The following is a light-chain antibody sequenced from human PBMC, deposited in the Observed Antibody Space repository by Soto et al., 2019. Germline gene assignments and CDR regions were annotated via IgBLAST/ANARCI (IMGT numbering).Light chain of an antibody. V-gene: IGKV1-5*03. CDR1: QSIGSW. J-gene: IGKJ2*01. Sequence: DIQLTQSPSTLSASVGDRVTITCRASQSIGSWLAWYQQTPGQAPKLLIYTASHLHSGVPSRFSGSGFGTEFTLTISSLQPDDFAPYYCQGCYISPYPFGQGTKVDIK. CDR2: TAS. CDR3: QGCYISPYP.